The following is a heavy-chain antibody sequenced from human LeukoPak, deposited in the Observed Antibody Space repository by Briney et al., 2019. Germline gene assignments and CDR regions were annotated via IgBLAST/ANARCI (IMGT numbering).Heavy chain of an antibody. J-gene: IGHJ5*02. CDR3: AREELYDYVWGSYHP. Sequence: GASVKVSCKASGYTFTSYGISWVRQAPGQGLEWMGWISAYNGNTNYAQKLQGRVTMTTDTSTSTAYMELRSLRSDDTAVYYCAREELYDYVWGSYHPWGQGTLVTVSS. CDR2: ISAYNGNT. D-gene: IGHD3-16*02. CDR1: GYTFTSYG. V-gene: IGHV1-18*01.